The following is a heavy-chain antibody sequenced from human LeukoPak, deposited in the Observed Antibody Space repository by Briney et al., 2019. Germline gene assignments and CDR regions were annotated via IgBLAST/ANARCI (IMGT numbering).Heavy chain of an antibody. D-gene: IGHD6-19*01. CDR3: ARSAEVAAPYDL. V-gene: IGHV1-2*02. Sequence: VASVKVSCKASGYIFTDYYIQWVRQAPGQSLEWMGWVYGNTGGTNYAQKFQGRVTMTRDTSISTAYMELSRLTSDDTAVYYCARSAEVAAPYDLWGRGTPVTVSS. J-gene: IGHJ2*01. CDR2: VYGNTGGT. CDR1: GYIFTDYY.